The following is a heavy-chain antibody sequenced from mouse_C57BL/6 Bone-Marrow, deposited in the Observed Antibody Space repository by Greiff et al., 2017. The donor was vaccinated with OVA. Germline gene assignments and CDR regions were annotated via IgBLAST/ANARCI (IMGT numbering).Heavy chain of an antibody. CDR2: INPNNGGT. Sequence: EVKVVESGPELVKPGASVKMSCKASGYTFTDYNMHWVKQSHGKSLEWIGYINPNNGGTSYNQKFKGKATLTVNKSSSTAYMELRSLTSEDSAVYYCARRWHYFDYWGQGTTLTVSS. J-gene: IGHJ2*01. V-gene: IGHV1-22*01. CDR1: GYTFTDYN. CDR3: ARRWHYFDY.